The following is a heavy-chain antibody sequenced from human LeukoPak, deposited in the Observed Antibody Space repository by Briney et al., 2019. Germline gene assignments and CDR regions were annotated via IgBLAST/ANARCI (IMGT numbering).Heavy chain of an antibody. CDR2: ISSSSSPI. D-gene: IGHD6-19*01. CDR3: ARSIAVAGNY. Sequence: GGSLRLSFLASGFTFSSYSMNWVRQAPGKGLEWVSYISSSSSPIYYADSVKGRFTISRDNAKNSLYLQMNSLRADDTAVYYCARSIAVAGNYWGQGTLVTVSS. CDR1: GFTFSSYS. V-gene: IGHV3-48*01. J-gene: IGHJ4*02.